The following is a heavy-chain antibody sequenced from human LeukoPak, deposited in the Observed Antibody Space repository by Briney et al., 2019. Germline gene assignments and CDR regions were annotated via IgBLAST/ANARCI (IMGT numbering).Heavy chain of an antibody. Sequence: GGSLRLSCADSGFTLSSYWMSWVRQAPGKGREWVAKIKQDGSEKYYVDSLKGRFTISRDNAKNSLYLQMNSLGAEDTGVYYCARRQCSSISCYYAFDIWGQGTMVTVSS. D-gene: IGHD2-2*01. J-gene: IGHJ3*02. CDR3: ARRQCSSISCYYAFDI. CDR1: GFTLSSYW. V-gene: IGHV3-7*01. CDR2: IKQDGSEK.